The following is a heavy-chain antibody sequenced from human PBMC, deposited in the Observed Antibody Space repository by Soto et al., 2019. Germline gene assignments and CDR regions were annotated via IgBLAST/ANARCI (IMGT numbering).Heavy chain of an antibody. CDR2: ISAYNGNT. V-gene: IGHV1-18*04. CDR1: GYTFTSCG. Sequence: ASVKVSCKASGYTFTSCGISWVRQAPGQGLEWMGWISAYNGNTNYAQKLQGRVTMTTDTSTSTAYMELRSLRSDDTAVYYCARGTRLKWWYPRAPGTITGYYYGMDVWGQGTTVTVSS. D-gene: IGHD2-15*01. CDR3: ARGTRLKWWYPRAPGTITGYYYGMDV. J-gene: IGHJ6*02.